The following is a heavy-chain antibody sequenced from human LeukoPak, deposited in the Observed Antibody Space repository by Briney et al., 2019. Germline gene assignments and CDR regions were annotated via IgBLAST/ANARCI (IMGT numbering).Heavy chain of an antibody. D-gene: IGHD3-10*01. CDR3: ARVGRRSGSYDAFDI. CDR2: TRNKANSYTT. V-gene: IGHV3-72*01. Sequence: PGGSLRLSCAASGFTFSDHYMDWVRQAPGKGLEGVGRTRNKANSYTTEYAASVKGRFTISRDDSKNSLYLQMNSLKTEDTAVYYCARVGRRSGSYDAFDIWGQGTMVTVSS. J-gene: IGHJ3*02. CDR1: GFTFSDHY.